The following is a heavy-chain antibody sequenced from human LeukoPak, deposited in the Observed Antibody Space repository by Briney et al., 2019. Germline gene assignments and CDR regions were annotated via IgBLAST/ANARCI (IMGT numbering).Heavy chain of an antibody. CDR1: GGSISSSSYY. J-gene: IGHJ4*02. CDR2: IYYSGST. D-gene: IGHD7-27*01. V-gene: IGHV4-39*01. CDR3: ARHVLTAGTDY. Sequence: KPSETLSLTCTVSGGSISSSSYYWGWIRQPPGKGLEWIGRIYYSGSTYYNPSLKSRVTISVDTSKNQFSLKLSSVTAADTAVYYCARHVLTAGTDYWGQGTLVTVSS.